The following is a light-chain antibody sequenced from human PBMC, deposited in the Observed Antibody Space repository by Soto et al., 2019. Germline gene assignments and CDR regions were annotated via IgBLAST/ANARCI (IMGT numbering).Light chain of an antibody. V-gene: IGLV2-8*01. J-gene: IGLJ3*02. CDR2: EVT. CDR3: SSYAGNGIWV. CDR1: NSDIGFYNF. Sequence: QSVLTQPPSASGSPGQSVTISCTGTNSDIGFYNFVSWYQQHPGKAPKLMIYEVTRRPSGVPDRFSGSKSANTASLTVSGLQAEDDADYYCSSYAGNGIWVFGGGTKLTVL.